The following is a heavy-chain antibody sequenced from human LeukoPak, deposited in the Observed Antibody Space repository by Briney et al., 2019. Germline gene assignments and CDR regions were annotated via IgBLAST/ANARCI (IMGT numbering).Heavy chain of an antibody. Sequence: GRSLRLSCAASGFTFSSYGMHWVRQAPGKGLEWVSYISSSSSTIYYADSVKGRFTISRDNAKNSLYLQMNSLRAEDTAVYYCARDDYSNSPKGNYYYYMDVWGKGTTVTVSS. J-gene: IGHJ6*03. CDR3: ARDDYSNSPKGNYYYYMDV. V-gene: IGHV3-48*01. CDR2: ISSSSSTI. D-gene: IGHD4-11*01. CDR1: GFTFSSYG.